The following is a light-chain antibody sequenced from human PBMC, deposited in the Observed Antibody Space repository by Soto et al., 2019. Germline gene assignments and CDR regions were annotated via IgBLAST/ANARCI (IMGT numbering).Light chain of an antibody. V-gene: IGLV7-46*01. CDR2: DTS. J-gene: IGLJ2*01. CDR3: LLSYNAARV. Sequence: QAVVTQEPSLTVSPGGTVTLTCGSSTGAVTSNHHPYWFQQQAGQAPRTLIYDTSNKHSWTPARFSGFLLGDKSALTLSGAQSEDEAQDYCLLSYNAARVFGGGTKLTVL. CDR1: TGAVTSNHH.